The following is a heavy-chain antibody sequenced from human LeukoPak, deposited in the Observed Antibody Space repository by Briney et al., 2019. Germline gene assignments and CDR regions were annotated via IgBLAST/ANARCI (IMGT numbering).Heavy chain of an antibody. D-gene: IGHD3-22*01. CDR1: GYTFTSYG. CDR3: VRDIYYDSSASTFDY. J-gene: IGHJ4*02. V-gene: IGHV1-18*01. Sequence: ASVKVSCKASGYTFTSYGISWVRQAPGQGLEWMGWISAYNGNTNYAQNLQGRVTMTTDTSTSTVYMELRSLRSDDTAVYSCVRDIYYDSSASTFDYWGQGTLVTVSS. CDR2: ISAYNGNT.